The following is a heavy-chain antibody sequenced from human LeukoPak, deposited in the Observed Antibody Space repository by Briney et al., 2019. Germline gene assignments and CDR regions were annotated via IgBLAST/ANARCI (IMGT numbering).Heavy chain of an antibody. D-gene: IGHD2-21*02. CDR2: IYHNGST. J-gene: IGHJ4*02. CDR1: GYSISSGYY. V-gene: IGHV4-38-2*02. Sequence: SETLSLTCTVSGYSISSGYYWGWIRQPPGKGLEWIGSIYHNGSTYYNPSLKSRVTITVDTSKNQFSLKLSSVTAADTAVYYCASRWAVMTSYFDYWGQGTLVTVSS. CDR3: ASRWAVMTSYFDY.